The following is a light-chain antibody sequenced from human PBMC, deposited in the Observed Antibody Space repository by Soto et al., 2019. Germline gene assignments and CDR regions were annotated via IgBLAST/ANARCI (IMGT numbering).Light chain of an antibody. CDR3: SSYAGSNNLV. J-gene: IGLJ3*02. CDR1: SSDVGAYNY. CDR2: YVN. V-gene: IGLV2-8*01. Sequence: QSALTQPPSVSGSPGQSVTISCTGTSSDVGAYNYVSWYQQNPGKVPKLIIYYVNKRPSGVPDRFSGSKSGNTASLTVSGLQAEDEADYYCSSYAGSNNLVFGGGTKVTVL.